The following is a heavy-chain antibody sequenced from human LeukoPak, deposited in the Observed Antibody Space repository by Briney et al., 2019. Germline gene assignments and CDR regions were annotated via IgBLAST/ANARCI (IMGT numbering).Heavy chain of an antibody. CDR2: IIPICGTA. J-gene: IGHJ6*03. D-gene: IGHD6-6*01. V-gene: IGHV1-69*05. Sequence: GASVKVSCKASGGTFSSYAISWVRQAPGQGLEWMGGIIPICGTANYAQKFQGRVTITTDESTSTAYMELSRLRSEDTAVYYCARAGRQLHYYYYMDVWGKGTTVTVSS. CDR3: ARAGRQLHYYYYMDV. CDR1: GGTFSSYA.